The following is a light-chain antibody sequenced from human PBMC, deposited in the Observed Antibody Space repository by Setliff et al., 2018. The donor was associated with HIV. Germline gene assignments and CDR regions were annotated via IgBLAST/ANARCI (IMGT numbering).Light chain of an antibody. CDR1: SSDVGGYNY. CDR3: CSYAGSYTFGV. CDR2: DVN. Sequence: QSVLTQPASVSGSPGQSVTFSCTGSSSDVGGYNYVSWYQQHPGIAPKLIIYDVNKRPSGVPDRFSGSKSGNTASLTISGLQAEDEADYYCCSYAGSYTFGVFGGGTKVTVL. V-gene: IGLV2-11*01. J-gene: IGLJ2*01.